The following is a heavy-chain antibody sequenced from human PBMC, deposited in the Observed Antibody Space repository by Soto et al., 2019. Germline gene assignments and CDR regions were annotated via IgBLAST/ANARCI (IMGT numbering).Heavy chain of an antibody. Sequence: EVQLVESGGGLVQPGRSLRLSCAASGFTFDDYAMHWVRQAPGKGLEWVLGISWNSGSIGYADSVKGRFTISRDNAKNSLYLQMNSLRAEDTALYYCAKDLLLFGVVSSPFYGMDVWGQGTTVTVSS. CDR2: ISWNSGSI. CDR1: GFTFDDYA. CDR3: AKDLLLFGVVSSPFYGMDV. D-gene: IGHD3-3*01. J-gene: IGHJ6*02. V-gene: IGHV3-9*01.